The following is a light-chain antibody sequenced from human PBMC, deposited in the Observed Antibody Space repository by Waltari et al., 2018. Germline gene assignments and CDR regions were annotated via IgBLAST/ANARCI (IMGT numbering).Light chain of an antibody. Sequence: QSALTQPASVSGSPGQSITISCTGTSSDDGNYNLVSWYQQHPGKAPKLIIYEVSQRPSGVSNRFSGSKSGTTASLTISGLQAEDEADFYCCSYAGSGSSVVFGGGTKLTVL. J-gene: IGLJ2*01. CDR3: CSYAGSGSSVV. CDR2: EVS. V-gene: IGLV2-23*02. CDR1: SSDDGNYNL.